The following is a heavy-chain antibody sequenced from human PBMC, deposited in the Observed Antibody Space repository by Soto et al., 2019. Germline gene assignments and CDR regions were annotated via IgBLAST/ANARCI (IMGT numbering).Heavy chain of an antibody. D-gene: IGHD3-10*01. J-gene: IGHJ4*02. CDR1: GYTFTSYG. CDR2: ISAYNGNT. Sequence: ASVKVSCKASGYTFTSYGISWVRQAPGQGLEWMGWISAYNGNTNCAQKLQGRVTMTTDTSTSTAYMELRSLRSDDTAVYYCAIGGYYGSGSYDYFDYWGQGTLVTVSS. V-gene: IGHV1-18*01. CDR3: AIGGYYGSGSYDYFDY.